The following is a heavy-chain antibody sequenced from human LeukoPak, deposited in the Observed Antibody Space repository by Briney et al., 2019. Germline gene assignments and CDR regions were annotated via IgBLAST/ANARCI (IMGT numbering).Heavy chain of an antibody. CDR2: IIPIFGTA. CDR3: ASSHHVSTGRIHSFDY. J-gene: IGHJ4*02. D-gene: IGHD5/OR15-5a*01. V-gene: IGHV1-69*13. Sequence: AASVKVSCKASGGTFSSYAISWVRQAPGQGLEWMGGIIPIFGTANYAQKFQGRVTITADESTSTAYMELSSLRSEDTAVYYCASSHHVSTGRIHSFDYWGQGTLVTVSS. CDR1: GGTFSSYA.